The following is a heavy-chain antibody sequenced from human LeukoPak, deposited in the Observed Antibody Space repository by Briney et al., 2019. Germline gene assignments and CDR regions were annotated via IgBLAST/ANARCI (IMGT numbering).Heavy chain of an antibody. CDR3: ARGRYCSSTSCYTWVYYYYYGMDV. Sequence: GGSLRLSCAASGFTFSSYAMHWVRQAPGKGLEWVAVISYDGSNKYYADSVKGRFTISRDNSKNTLYLQMNSLRAEDTAVYYCARGRYCSSTSCYTWVYYYYYGMDVWGQGTTVTVSS. D-gene: IGHD2-2*02. V-gene: IGHV3-30-3*01. CDR1: GFTFSSYA. J-gene: IGHJ6*02. CDR2: ISYDGSNK.